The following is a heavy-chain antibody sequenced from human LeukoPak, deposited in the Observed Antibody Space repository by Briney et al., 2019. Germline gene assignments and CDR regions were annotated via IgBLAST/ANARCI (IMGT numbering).Heavy chain of an antibody. J-gene: IGHJ4*02. V-gene: IGHV4-4*07. CDR3: ARDSRVPSGYSGYDSSSYFDY. CDR2: IYTSGST. CDR1: GGSISSYY. D-gene: IGHD5-12*01. Sequence: SETLSLTCTVSGGSISSYYWSWIRQPAGKGLEWIGRIYTSGSTNYNPSLKSRVTMSVDTSKNQFSLKLSSVTAADTAVYYCARDSRVPSGYSGYDSSSYFDYWGQGTLVNVSS.